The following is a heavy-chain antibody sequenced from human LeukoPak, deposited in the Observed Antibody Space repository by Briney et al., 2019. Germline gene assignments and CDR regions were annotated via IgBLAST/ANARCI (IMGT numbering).Heavy chain of an antibody. D-gene: IGHD1-26*01. Sequence: SVTVSCTASGGTFSSYAIGWVRQAPGQGLEWMGGIIPIFGTANYAQKFQGRVTITADESTSTAYMELSSLRSEDTAVYYCAKGPNIVGAMYYFDYWGQGTLVTVSS. V-gene: IGHV1-69*13. CDR1: GGTFSSYA. CDR2: IIPIFGTA. CDR3: AKGPNIVGAMYYFDY. J-gene: IGHJ4*02.